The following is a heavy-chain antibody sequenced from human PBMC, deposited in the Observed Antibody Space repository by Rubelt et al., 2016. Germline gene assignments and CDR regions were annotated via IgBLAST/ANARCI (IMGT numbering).Heavy chain of an antibody. Sequence: QLQLQESGPGLVKPSETLSLTCAVYGGSFSGYYWSWIRQPPGKGLEWIGEINHSGSTNYNPSLKSRVTISVETSKNQLSLKLSSVTAADTAVYYCARASSSSWYEDYWGQGTLVTVSS. CDR1: GGSFSGYY. CDR2: INHSGST. V-gene: IGHV4-34*01. CDR3: ARASSSSWYEDY. J-gene: IGHJ4*02. D-gene: IGHD6-13*01.